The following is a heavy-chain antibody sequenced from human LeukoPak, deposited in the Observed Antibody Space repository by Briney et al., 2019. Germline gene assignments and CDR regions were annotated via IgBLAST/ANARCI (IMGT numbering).Heavy chain of an antibody. Sequence: SETLSLTCTVSGASINSSYWGWIRQPPGKGLEFIGYIYHIGNTNSNPSLRSRVTISLDTSKNQFSLKLNSVTAADSAVYFCARGKSDSMDNRGHAFDIWGQGTMVTVSS. J-gene: IGHJ3*02. D-gene: IGHD2-2*03. V-gene: IGHV4-59*01. CDR3: ARGKSDSMDNRGHAFDI. CDR2: IYHIGNT. CDR1: GASINSSY.